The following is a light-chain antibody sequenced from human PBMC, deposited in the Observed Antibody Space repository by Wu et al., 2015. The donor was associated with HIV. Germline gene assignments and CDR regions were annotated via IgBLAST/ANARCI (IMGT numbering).Light chain of an antibody. V-gene: IGKV1-13*02. CDR3: QQHKTYPRT. Sequence: AIQLTQSPSSLSAFVGDRVTITCRASQDIRSALGWYQQKPGKPPKLLIYDASTLESGVSSRFSGSGSGTDFTLTISSLQPEDFATYYCQQHKTYPRTFGQGTKVEIK. J-gene: IGKJ1*01. CDR1: QDIRSA. CDR2: DAS.